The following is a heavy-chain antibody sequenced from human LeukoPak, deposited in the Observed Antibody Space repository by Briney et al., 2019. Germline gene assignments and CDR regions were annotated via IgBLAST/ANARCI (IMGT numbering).Heavy chain of an antibody. CDR3: ARDGSPYYDSSGYDY. J-gene: IGHJ4*02. CDR1: GFTFSDYY. CDR2: ISSSGSTI. Sequence: GGSLRLFCAASGFTFSDYYMSWIRQAPGKGLEWVSYISSSGSTIYYADSVKGRFTISRDNAKNSLYLQMNSLRAEDTAVYYCARDGSPYYDSSGYDYWGQGTLVTVSS. D-gene: IGHD3-22*01. V-gene: IGHV3-11*04.